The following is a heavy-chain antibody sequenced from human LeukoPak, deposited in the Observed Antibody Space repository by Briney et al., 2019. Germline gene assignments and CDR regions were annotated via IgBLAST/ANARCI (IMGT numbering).Heavy chain of an antibody. CDR1: GFTFNTYI. CDR3: ARALNYAFDI. Sequence: GGSLRLSCAASGFTFNTYILSWIRQAPGKGLEYVSIIYAGGDTYYRDSVTGRFTISRDSSKNTLFLQMSSLRAEDTAVYYCARALNYAFDIWGQGTVVTVSS. CDR2: IYAGGDT. V-gene: IGHV3-53*01. J-gene: IGHJ3*02.